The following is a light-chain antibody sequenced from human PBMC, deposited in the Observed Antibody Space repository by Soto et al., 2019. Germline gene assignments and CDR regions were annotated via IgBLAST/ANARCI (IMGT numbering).Light chain of an antibody. J-gene: IGKJ1*01. Sequence: DIQMTQIPFTLSGSVGDRVTITCRASQTISSWLAWYQQKPGKAPKLLIYKASTLKSGVPSRFSGSGSGTEFTLTISSLQPDDFATYYCQHYNSYSEAFGQGTKVDIK. CDR1: QTISSW. CDR3: QHYNSYSEA. CDR2: KAS. V-gene: IGKV1-5*03.